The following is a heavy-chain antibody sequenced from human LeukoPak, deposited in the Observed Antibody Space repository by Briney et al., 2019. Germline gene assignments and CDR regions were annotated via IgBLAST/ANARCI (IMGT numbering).Heavy chain of an antibody. CDR1: GGSISSSSYY. CDR2: IYYSGST. V-gene: IGHV4-39*01. CDR3: AREYDFWSGYYYYYYMDV. Sequence: PSETLSLTCTVSGGSISSSSYYWGWIRQPPGKGLEWIGSIYYSGSTYYNPSLKSRVTISVDTSKNQISLKLSSVTAADTAVYYCAREYDFWSGYYYYYYMDVWGKGTTVTVSS. J-gene: IGHJ6*03. D-gene: IGHD3-3*01.